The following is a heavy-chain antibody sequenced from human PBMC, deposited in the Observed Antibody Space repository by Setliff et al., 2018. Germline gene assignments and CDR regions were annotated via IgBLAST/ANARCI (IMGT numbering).Heavy chain of an antibody. V-gene: IGHV3-30*04. Sequence: GGSLRLSCAASGFTFSSYALHWVRQAPGTGLEWVTLISYEGIDKYYADSVKGRFTVSRDNSKNTLYLQMNSLRAEDTAFYYCARGRHHDTLSGYIDFLGQGTLVTVSS. CDR3: ARGRHHDTLSGYIDF. J-gene: IGHJ4*02. D-gene: IGHD3-9*01. CDR2: ISYEGIDK. CDR1: GFTFSSYA.